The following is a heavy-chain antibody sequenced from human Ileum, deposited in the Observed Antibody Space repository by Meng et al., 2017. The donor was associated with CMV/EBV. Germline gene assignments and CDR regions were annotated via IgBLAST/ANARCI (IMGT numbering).Heavy chain of an antibody. CDR1: GFTVSSNY. CDR3: ARGTTLDV. CDR2: IYSGGNT. J-gene: IGHJ6*02. D-gene: IGHD2-2*01. Sequence: GESLKISCAASGFTVSSNYMSWVRQAPGKGLEWVSVIYSGGNTYYAESVKGRFTISRDNSKNTLYLQMSSLRAEDTAVYYCARGTTLDVWGQGTTVTVSS. V-gene: IGHV3-66*01.